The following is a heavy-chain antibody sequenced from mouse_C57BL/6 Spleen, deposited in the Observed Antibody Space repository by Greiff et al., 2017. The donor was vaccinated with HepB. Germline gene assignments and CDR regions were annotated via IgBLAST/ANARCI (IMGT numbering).Heavy chain of an antibody. CDR2: INPNNGGT. V-gene: IGHV1-26*01. Sequence: EVKLMESGPELVKPGASVKISCKASGYTFTDYYMNWVKQSHGKSLEWIGDINPNNGGTSYNQKFKGKATLTVDKTSSTAYMELRSLTSEDSGVYYCASVYYGNYVGAMDYWGQGTSVTVSS. J-gene: IGHJ4*01. CDR3: ASVYYGNYVGAMDY. D-gene: IGHD2-1*01. CDR1: GYTFTDYY.